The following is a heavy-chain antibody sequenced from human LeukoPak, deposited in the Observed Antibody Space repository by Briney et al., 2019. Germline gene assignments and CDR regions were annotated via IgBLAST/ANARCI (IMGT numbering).Heavy chain of an antibody. CDR3: ARDSVGATFWFDP. V-gene: IGHV3-7*01. CDR1: GFTFSGYW. Sequence: GGSLRLSCVASGFTFSGYWMRWVRQAPGKGLECVANMNQDGSEKYYVDSVKGRFTISRDNAKNSLALQMNSLRAEDTAVYYCARDSVGATFWFDPWGQGTLVTVSS. J-gene: IGHJ5*02. D-gene: IGHD1-26*01. CDR2: MNQDGSEK.